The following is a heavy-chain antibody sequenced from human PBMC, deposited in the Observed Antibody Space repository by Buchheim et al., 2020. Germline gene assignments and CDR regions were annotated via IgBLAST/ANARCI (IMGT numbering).Heavy chain of an antibody. D-gene: IGHD5-18*01. CDR3: ARGSTRGYSYGYLRY. CDR1: GGSFSGYY. CDR2: INHSGST. Sequence: QVQLQQWGAGLLKPSETLSLTCAVYGGSFSGYYWSWIRQPPGKGLEWIGEINHSGSTNYNPSLKSRVTIPVDTSKNQFSLKLSSVTAADTAVYYCARGSTRGYSYGYLRYWGQGTL. V-gene: IGHV4-34*01. J-gene: IGHJ4*02.